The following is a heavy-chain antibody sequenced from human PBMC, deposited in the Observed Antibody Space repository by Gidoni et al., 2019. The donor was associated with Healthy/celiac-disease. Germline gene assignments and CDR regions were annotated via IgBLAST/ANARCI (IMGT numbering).Heavy chain of an antibody. CDR3: AKDVTTRRDGYNDSPFDY. D-gene: IGHD5-12*01. CDR1: GFTFSSYA. CDR2: ISGSGGST. Sequence: EVQLLESGGGLVQPGGSLRLSCAASGFTFSSYAMSWVRQAPGKGLEWVSAISGSGGSTYYADSVKGRFTISRDNSKNTLYLQMNSLRAEDTAVYYCAKDVTTRRDGYNDSPFDYWGQGTLVTVSS. V-gene: IGHV3-23*01. J-gene: IGHJ4*02.